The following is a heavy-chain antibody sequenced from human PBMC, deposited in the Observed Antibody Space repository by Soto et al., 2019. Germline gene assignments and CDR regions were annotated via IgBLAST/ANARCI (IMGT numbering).Heavy chain of an antibody. CDR3: ARVQSGYDFAY. D-gene: IGHD5-12*01. Sequence: QVQLVQSGAEVKKPGASVKVSCKASGYTFTSYGINWVRQAPGQGLEWMGWISANNGNTHYAQKLQGRVTMTTDTTTSTADKELRSLRSDDTDVYYCARVQSGYDFAYWGQGTLVTVSS. CDR1: GYTFTSYG. J-gene: IGHJ4*02. CDR2: ISANNGNT. V-gene: IGHV1-18*01.